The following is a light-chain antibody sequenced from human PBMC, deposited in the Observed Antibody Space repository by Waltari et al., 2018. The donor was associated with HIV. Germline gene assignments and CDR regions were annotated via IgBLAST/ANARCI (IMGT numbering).Light chain of an antibody. J-gene: IGLJ2*01. CDR1: SSTTGGNF. CDR2: RDN. V-gene: IGLV1-47*01. CDR3: ATWDDSLSGVV. Sequence: QSVLTQPPPPSGTPGQRVPISCSGTSSTTGGNFVNWYRQLPGTAPKLLIYRDNQRLSGVPDRFSGSKSGTSASLAISGLRSDDEADYYCATWDDSLSGVVFGGGTKVTVL.